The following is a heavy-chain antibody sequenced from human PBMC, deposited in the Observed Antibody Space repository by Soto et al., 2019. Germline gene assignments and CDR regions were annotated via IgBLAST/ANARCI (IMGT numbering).Heavy chain of an antibody. V-gene: IGHV3-30-3*01. Sequence: QVQLLESGGGVVQPGRSLRLSCAASGFTFSTYIMHWVRQAPGNGQEWVAMILHDGNNKYYADSVKGRFTISRDNSKNTLHLQMNSLRTEDTAMYYCARDDEDGSSCDLGYWGQGALVTVS. CDR2: ILHDGNNK. D-gene: IGHD3-10*01. CDR1: GFTFSTYI. CDR3: ARDDEDGSSCDLGY. J-gene: IGHJ4*02.